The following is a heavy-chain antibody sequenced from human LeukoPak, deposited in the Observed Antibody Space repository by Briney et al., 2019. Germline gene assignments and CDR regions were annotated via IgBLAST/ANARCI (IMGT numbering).Heavy chain of an antibody. V-gene: IGHV1-69*13. D-gene: IGHD4-23*01. J-gene: IGHJ4*02. CDR2: ITPIFGTA. Sequence: SVKVSCKTSGGAFSSYDISWLRQAPGQGLEWMGGITPIFGTANYAQKFQGRVTITAVESMSTAYMELSSLRSEDTAVYYCARGWLAETAVVTPYNYWGQGTLVTVSS. CDR1: GGAFSSYD. CDR3: ARGWLAETAVVTPYNY.